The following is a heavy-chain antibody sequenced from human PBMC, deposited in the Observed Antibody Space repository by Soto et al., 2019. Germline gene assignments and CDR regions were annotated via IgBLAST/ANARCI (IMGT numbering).Heavy chain of an antibody. Sequence: SETLSLTCTVSGGSISSSNYYWGWIRQPPGKGLEWIGSIYYSGSTYYNPSLKSRVTISVDTSKNHFSLKLSSVTAADTAVYYCARTGSGYDAAYYYYGMDVWGQGTTVTVSS. D-gene: IGHD5-12*01. CDR1: GGSISSSNYY. J-gene: IGHJ6*02. CDR3: ARTGSGYDAAYYYYGMDV. CDR2: IYYSGST. V-gene: IGHV4-39*02.